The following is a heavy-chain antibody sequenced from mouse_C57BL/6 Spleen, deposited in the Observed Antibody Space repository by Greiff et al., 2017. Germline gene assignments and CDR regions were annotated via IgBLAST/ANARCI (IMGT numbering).Heavy chain of an antibody. J-gene: IGHJ2*01. Sequence: QVQLQQSGTELVKPGASVKLSCKASGYTFTSYWMHWVKQRPGQGLEWIGNINPSNGGTNYNEKFKSKATLTVDKSSSTAYMQRSSLTSEDSAVYYCAREDIYYEDFDYWGQSTTLTVST. CDR3: AREDIYYEDFDY. CDR1: GYTFTSYW. CDR2: INPSNGGT. V-gene: IGHV1-53*01. D-gene: IGHD2-4*01.